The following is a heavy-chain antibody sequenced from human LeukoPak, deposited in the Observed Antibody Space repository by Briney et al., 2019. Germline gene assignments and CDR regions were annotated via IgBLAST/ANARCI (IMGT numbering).Heavy chain of an antibody. Sequence: PGGSLRLSCAASGFTFSSYAMHWVRQAPGKGLEWVAVISYDGSNKYYADSVKGRFTISRDNSKNTLYLQMNSLRAEDTAVYYCARLGGRSFDYWGQGTLVTVSS. CDR3: ARLGGRSFDY. CDR2: ISYDGSNK. V-gene: IGHV3-30-3*01. J-gene: IGHJ4*02. D-gene: IGHD3-16*01. CDR1: GFTFSSYA.